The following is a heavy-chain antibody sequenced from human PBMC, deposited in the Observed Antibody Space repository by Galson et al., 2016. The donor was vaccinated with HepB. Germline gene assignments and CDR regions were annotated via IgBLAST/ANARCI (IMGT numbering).Heavy chain of an antibody. D-gene: IGHD2/OR15-2a*01. V-gene: IGHV3-30*18. CDR1: GFTFRNYG. Sequence: SLRLSCAASGFTFRNYGMTWVRQAPGKGLEWVAADSMDGRRKFYADSVKGRFTISRDNSNNMLFLQMNSLTADDTAVYYCAKRHEYCPPVGCSVDFWGQGTLVSVSS. J-gene: IGHJ4*02. CDR2: DSMDGRRK. CDR3: AKRHEYCPPVGCSVDF.